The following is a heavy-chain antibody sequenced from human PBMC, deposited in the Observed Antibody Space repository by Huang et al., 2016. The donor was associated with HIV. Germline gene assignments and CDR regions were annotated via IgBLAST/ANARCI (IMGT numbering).Heavy chain of an antibody. Sequence: EVKVLESGGGLVQPGGSLRLSCVASGFTFNKDAMSWVRQAPGKGLAWVSLISGNGNKTYYADSVKGRFTISRDNSKNTVYLQMNSLRAEDAALYHCTVLLDYWGQGTPVTVSS. V-gene: IGHV3-23*01. CDR3: TVLLDY. J-gene: IGHJ4*02. CDR2: ISGNGNKT. CDR1: GFTFNKDA.